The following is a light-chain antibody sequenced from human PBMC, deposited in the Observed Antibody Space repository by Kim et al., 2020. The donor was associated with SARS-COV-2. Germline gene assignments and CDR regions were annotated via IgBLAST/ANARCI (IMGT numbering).Light chain of an antibody. V-gene: IGKV1-9*01. Sequence: AAVGNRVTNTGRDSQGISNYLAWYQQKPGKAPKLLIYAASTLQSGVPPRFSGSGSGTDFTLTISSLQPEDFATNYCQQLNSYPYTFGQGTKLEI. J-gene: IGKJ2*01. CDR2: AAS. CDR3: QQLNSYPYT. CDR1: QGISNY.